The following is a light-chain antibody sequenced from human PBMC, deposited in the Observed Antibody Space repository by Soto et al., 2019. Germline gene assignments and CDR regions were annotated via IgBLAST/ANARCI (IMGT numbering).Light chain of an antibody. V-gene: IGKV1-39*01. CDR1: QDVSRS. CDR2: AAS. Sequence: DTQLTQSPSFLSASVGDRVTITCRASQDVSRSVGWYQQKPGKAPQLLIYAASSLQSGVPSRFSGSVSGTHFTLTISSLQPEDFTTYFCQQSSSTPWTFGLGTKVDIK. CDR3: QQSSSTPWT. J-gene: IGKJ1*01.